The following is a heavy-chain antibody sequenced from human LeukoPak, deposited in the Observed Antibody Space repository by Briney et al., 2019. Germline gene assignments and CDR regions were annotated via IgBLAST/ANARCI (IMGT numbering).Heavy chain of an antibody. D-gene: IGHD3-10*01. V-gene: IGHV3-74*01. CDR2: INNDGSTT. CDR3: ARDHRDPGGFEDF. Sequence: AGGSLRLSCTASEFTFSNYWMNWVRQAPGKGLVWVSRINNDGSTTYYADSVKGRFTISRDNAKNTLYLQMNSLRVEDTAVYYCARDHRDPGGFEDFWGQGSLVTVSS. J-gene: IGHJ4*02. CDR1: EFTFSNYW.